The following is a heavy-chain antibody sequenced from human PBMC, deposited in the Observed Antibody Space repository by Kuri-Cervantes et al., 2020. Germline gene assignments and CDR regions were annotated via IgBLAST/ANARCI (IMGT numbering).Heavy chain of an antibody. V-gene: IGHV1-2*04. CDR1: GYTFTGYY. D-gene: IGHD3-3*01. Sequence: ASVKVSCKASGYTFTGYYMHWVRQAPGQGLEWMGWINPNSGGTNYAQKFQGWVTMTRDTSISTAYMELSRLRSDDTAVYYCARIPAALPYYDFWSGLHMDVWGKGTTVTVSS. J-gene: IGHJ6*03. CDR3: ARIPAALPYYDFWSGLHMDV. CDR2: INPNSGGT.